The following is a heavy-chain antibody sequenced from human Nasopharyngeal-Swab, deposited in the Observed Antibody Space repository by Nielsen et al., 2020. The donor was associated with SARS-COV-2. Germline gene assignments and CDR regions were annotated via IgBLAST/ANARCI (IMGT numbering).Heavy chain of an antibody. CDR3: ARLDWVGKDYGMDV. CDR2: IYYTGST. Sequence: SETLSLTCTVSGGSLSPYYWSWIRQPTEKGLEWIGYIYYTGSTNYNPSLKSRVTISVDTSKNQFSLNLSSVTAADTAVYYCARLDWVGKDYGMDVWGQGTTVTVSS. J-gene: IGHJ6*02. V-gene: IGHV4-59*08. CDR1: GGSLSPYY. D-gene: IGHD7-27*01.